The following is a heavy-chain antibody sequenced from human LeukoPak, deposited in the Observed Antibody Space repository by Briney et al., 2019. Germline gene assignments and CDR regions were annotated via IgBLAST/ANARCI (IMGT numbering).Heavy chain of an antibody. D-gene: IGHD1-26*01. V-gene: IGHV4-59*08. CDR2: IDYSGRT. CDR1: GGSTNYYY. CDR3: ASNIPTPTTSPPLGY. Sequence: PSETLSLTCTVSGGSTNYYYWSWIRQPPGKGLEWIGYIDYSGRTKYNPSLKSRVTISVDTSKNQFSLKLSSVTAADTAVYYCASNIPTPTTSPPLGYWGQGTLVTVSS. J-gene: IGHJ4*02.